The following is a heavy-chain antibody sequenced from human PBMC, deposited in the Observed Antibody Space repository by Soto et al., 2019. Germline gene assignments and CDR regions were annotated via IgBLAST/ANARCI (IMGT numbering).Heavy chain of an antibody. Sequence: GGSLRLSCAASGFTFSSYAMSWVRQAPGKGLEWVSAISGSGGSTYYADSVKGRFTISRDNSKNTLYLQMNSLRAEDTAVYYCAKSIGRGWTLGVPVAGTGFDYWGQGTLVTVSS. CDR1: GFTFSSYA. CDR2: ISGSGGST. J-gene: IGHJ4*02. CDR3: AKSIGRGWTLGVPVAGTGFDY. V-gene: IGHV3-23*01. D-gene: IGHD6-19*01.